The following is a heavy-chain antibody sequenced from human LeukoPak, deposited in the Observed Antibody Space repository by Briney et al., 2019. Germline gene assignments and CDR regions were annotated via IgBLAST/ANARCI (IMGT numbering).Heavy chain of an antibody. Sequence: SGGSLRLSCATSGFTFTNYWMSWVRQAPGKGLQWVANIKQDGSQKYYVDSVKGRFTISRDNAKNSLYLQMDSLRAEDTAVYYCAKVIAARPAWGQGTLVTVSS. CDR2: IKQDGSQK. CDR3: AKVIAARPA. V-gene: IGHV3-7*05. CDR1: GFTFTNYW. D-gene: IGHD6-6*01. J-gene: IGHJ5*02.